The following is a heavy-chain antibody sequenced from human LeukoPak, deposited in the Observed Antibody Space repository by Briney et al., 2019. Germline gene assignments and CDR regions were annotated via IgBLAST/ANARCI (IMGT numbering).Heavy chain of an antibody. CDR3: ARDFGYGDYFFDD. CDR2: IHHSGST. J-gene: IGHJ4*02. CDR1: GFTVSSNY. D-gene: IGHD4-17*01. V-gene: IGHV4-34*01. Sequence: GSLRLSCAASGFTVSSNYMSWIRQPPGKGLECIGEIHHSGSTNYNPSLKSRVTMSVDTSKNQFSLKLSSVTAADTAVYYCARDFGYGDYFFDDWGQGTLVTVSS.